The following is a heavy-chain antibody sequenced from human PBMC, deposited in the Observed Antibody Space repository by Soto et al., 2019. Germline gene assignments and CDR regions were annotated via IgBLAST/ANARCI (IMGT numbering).Heavy chain of an antibody. CDR3: ARGSYGLHWFDP. CDR2: ISAYNGNT. Sequence: ASVKVSCKASGYTFTSYAISWVRQAPGRGLEWLGWISAYNGNTNYAQSLQGRVTVTTDTSTSTAYMELRSLRSDDTAVYYCARGSYGLHWFDPWGQGTLVPSPQ. CDR1: GYTFTSYA. D-gene: IGHD5-18*01. V-gene: IGHV1-18*01. J-gene: IGHJ5*02.